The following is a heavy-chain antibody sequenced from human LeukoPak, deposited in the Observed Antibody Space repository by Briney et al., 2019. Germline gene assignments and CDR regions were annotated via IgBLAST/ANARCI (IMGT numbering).Heavy chain of an antibody. V-gene: IGHV3-23*01. CDR1: GFTFSSYA. CDR3: AKDRPIPSYYFDY. D-gene: IGHD2-21*01. J-gene: IGHJ4*02. CDR2: ISGSGGST. Sequence: VGSLRLSCAASGFTFSSYAMSWVRQAPGKGLKWVSAISGSGGSTYYADSVKGRFTISRDNSKNTLYLQMNSLTAEDTAVYYCAKDRPIPSYYFDYWGQGTLVTVSS.